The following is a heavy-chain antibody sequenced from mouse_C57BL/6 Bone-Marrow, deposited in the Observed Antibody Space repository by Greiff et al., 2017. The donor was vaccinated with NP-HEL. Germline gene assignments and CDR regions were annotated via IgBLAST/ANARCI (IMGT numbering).Heavy chain of an antibody. CDR1: GFTFTNYY. CDR3: AKRNYGSHFDY. D-gene: IGHD1-1*01. J-gene: IGHJ2*01. V-gene: IGHV5-12*01. Sequence: EVKVEESGAGLVQPGGSLKLSCAASGFTFTNYYMYWVRQTPGKGLEWVGYISTGGGSTYYPDNVKGRFTITRDNANSTLYLQMSRLKSEDTAVYYCAKRNYGSHFDYWGQGTTLTVSS. CDR2: ISTGGGST.